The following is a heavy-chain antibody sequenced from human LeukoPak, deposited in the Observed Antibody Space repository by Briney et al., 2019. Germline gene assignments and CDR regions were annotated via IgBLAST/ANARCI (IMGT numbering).Heavy chain of an antibody. CDR3: AKGITIFGVVKTMIDY. V-gene: IGHV3-23*01. Sequence: GGSLRLSCAASGFTFSSYAMSWVRQAPGKGLEWVSAISGSGGSTYYADSVKGRFTISRDNSKNTLYLQMNSLRAEDTAVYYCAKGITIFGVVKTMIDYWGQGTLVTASS. J-gene: IGHJ4*02. CDR1: GFTFSSYA. CDR2: ISGSGGST. D-gene: IGHD3-3*01.